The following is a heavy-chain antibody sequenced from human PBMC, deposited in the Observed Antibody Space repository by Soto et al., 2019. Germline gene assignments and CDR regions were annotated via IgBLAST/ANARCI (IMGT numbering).Heavy chain of an antibody. CDR3: ARDRRLWFGELLDAFEI. CDR1: GFNFHNYT. J-gene: IGHJ3*02. D-gene: IGHD3-10*01. CDR2: ISSSSSYI. V-gene: IGHV3-21*01. Sequence: EMQLVESGGGLVKPGGSLRLSCAASGFNFHNYTMNWVRQAPGKGLEWVASISSSSSYIYYAESMPGRFTISRDNAKNSLYLQMNSLRAEDTALYYCARDRRLWFGELLDAFEIWGQGTMVTVSS.